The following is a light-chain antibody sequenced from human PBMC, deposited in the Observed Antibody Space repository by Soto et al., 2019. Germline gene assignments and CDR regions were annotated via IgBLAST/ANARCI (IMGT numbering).Light chain of an antibody. Sequence: DIQMTQSPSYVSASVGDRVTITCRASQGIKNWLAWYQQKPGKAPNXLIYTGSSLQSGVPSRFSGRGAGTDFTLTINSLQPEDFATYYCQQAASFPITFGQGTRLEIK. CDR1: QGIKNW. J-gene: IGKJ5*01. V-gene: IGKV1-12*01. CDR3: QQAASFPIT. CDR2: TGS.